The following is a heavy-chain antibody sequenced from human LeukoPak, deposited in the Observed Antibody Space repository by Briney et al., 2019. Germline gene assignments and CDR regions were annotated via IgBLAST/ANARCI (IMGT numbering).Heavy chain of an antibody. CDR1: GGSISSYY. J-gene: IGHJ5*02. CDR3: ARDRGHRVWGSYRYNWFDP. V-gene: IGHV4-59*01. CDR2: IYYSGST. Sequence: SETLSLTCTVSGGSISSYYWSWIRQPPGKGLEWIGYIYYSGSTNYNPSLKSRVTISVDTSKNQFSLKLSSVTAADTAVYYCARDRGHRVWGSYRYNWFDPWGQGTLVTVSS. D-gene: IGHD3-16*02.